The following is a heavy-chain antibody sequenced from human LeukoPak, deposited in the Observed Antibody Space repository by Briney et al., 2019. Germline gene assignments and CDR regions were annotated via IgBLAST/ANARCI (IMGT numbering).Heavy chain of an antibody. CDR3: ARGIGYDTFDY. Sequence: AETLSLTCTVSGGSITDYYWSWIRHSSGKGLEWIGYMYYSGSAYYSPSLKTRVTISVDTSKNQFSLKLSSVTAADTAVYYCARGIGYDTFDYWGQGTLVTVSS. CDR1: GGSITDYY. J-gene: IGHJ4*02. CDR2: MYYSGSA. V-gene: IGHV4-59*01. D-gene: IGHD5-12*01.